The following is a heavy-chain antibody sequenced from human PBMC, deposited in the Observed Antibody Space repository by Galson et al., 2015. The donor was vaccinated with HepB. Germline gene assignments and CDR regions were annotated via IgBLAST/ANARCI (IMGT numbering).Heavy chain of an antibody. D-gene: IGHD3-16*01. Sequence: SLRLSCAASGFNFSAYSMNWVRQAPGEGLQWVSYIGKTSRGTYYTDSVKGRFTISRDNAKNSVTLQMNSLRVEDTAVYYCVRWGSFDSWGQGTLVIVSS. CDR3: VRWGSFDS. CDR1: GFNFSAYS. V-gene: IGHV3-48*01. CDR2: IGKTSRGT. J-gene: IGHJ4*02.